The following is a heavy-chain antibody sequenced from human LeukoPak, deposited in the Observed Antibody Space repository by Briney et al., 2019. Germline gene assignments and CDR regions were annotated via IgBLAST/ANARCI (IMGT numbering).Heavy chain of an antibody. CDR3: ARSGYSYYYYAMDV. J-gene: IGHJ6*02. V-gene: IGHV3-66*01. Sequence: GGSLRLSCEASGFSVSNNYMNWVRQAPGKGLEWVSLIYSGGSTTFSADSVKGRFTISRDNSKNTLRLQMNSLRAEDTAVYYCARSGYSYYYYAMDVWGQGTTVTVSS. D-gene: IGHD5-18*01. CDR1: GFSVSNNY. CDR2: IYSGGSTT.